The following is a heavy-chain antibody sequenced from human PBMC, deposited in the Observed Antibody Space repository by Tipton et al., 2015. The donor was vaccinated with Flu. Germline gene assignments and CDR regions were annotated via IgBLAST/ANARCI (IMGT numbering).Heavy chain of an antibody. J-gene: IGHJ3*01. CDR3: ARERRGGWRFYDAFDF. Sequence: TLSLTCSVSGGSINSYYWSWIRQPAGKGLEWIGRIYMGGRTNYNPSLKSRVTMSLDLFKNQISLRLSSVTAADTAVYYCARERRGGWRFYDAFDFWGQGTTVTVSS. CDR2: IYMGGRT. CDR1: GGSINSYY. V-gene: IGHV4-4*07. D-gene: IGHD6-19*01.